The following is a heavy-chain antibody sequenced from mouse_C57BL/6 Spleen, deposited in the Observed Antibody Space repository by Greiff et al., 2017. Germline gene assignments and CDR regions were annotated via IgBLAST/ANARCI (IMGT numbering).Heavy chain of an antibody. CDR2: ISDGGSYT. CDR1: GFTFSSYA. D-gene: IGHD1-1*01. V-gene: IGHV5-4*03. Sequence: EVMLVESGGGLVKPGGSLKLSCAASGFTFSSYAMSWVRQTPEKRLEWVATISDGGSYTYYPDNVKGRFTLSRDTAKNNLYLQLSHLKSEDTAMYYCARALYYYGSSYGYWGQGTTLTVSS. CDR3: ARALYYYGSSYGY. J-gene: IGHJ2*01.